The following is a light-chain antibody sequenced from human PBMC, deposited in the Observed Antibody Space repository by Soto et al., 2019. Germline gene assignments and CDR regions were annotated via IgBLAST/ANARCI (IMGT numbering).Light chain of an antibody. J-gene: IGKJ1*01. CDR3: QHRSSWPRS. CDR1: QSVGTS. CDR2: DAA. V-gene: IGKV3-11*01. Sequence: DIVLTQCPATLSLSPGDRATLSCRASQSVGTSLAWYKQQPGQAPRLLIHDAAYRASGIPERFSGSGSGTAFSLSISSLEPDDFAVYYCQHRSSWPRSFGRGTKVDIK.